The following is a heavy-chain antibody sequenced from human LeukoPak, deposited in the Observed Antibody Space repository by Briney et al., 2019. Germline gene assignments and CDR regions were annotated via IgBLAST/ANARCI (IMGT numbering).Heavy chain of an antibody. D-gene: IGHD3-22*01. CDR1: GGTFSSYA. J-gene: IGHJ4*02. CDR2: IIPIFGTA. V-gene: IGHV1-69*06. CDR3: ARSHSQYYYDSSGYYDY. Sequence: SVKVSCKASGGTFSSYAISWVRQAPGQGLEWMGGIIPIFGTANYAQKFQGRVTITADKSTSTAYMELSSLRSEDTAVYYCARSHSQYYYDSSGYYDYWGQGTLVTVSS.